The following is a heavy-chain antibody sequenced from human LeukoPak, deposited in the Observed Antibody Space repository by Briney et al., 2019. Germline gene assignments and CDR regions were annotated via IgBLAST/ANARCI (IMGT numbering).Heavy chain of an antibody. D-gene: IGHD3-22*01. J-gene: IGHJ3*02. CDR2: IYNTGST. V-gene: IGHV4-59*08. CDR1: DVSISTYY. CDR3: GGRRRVYDSSGYGDAFDI. Sequence: PSETLSLTCTVSDVSISTYYWSWVRQPPGKGLEWIGYIYNTGSTNYNPSLKSRVTISVDTSKNQFSLKLSSVTAADTAVYYCGGRRRVYDSSGYGDAFDIWGQGTMVTVSS.